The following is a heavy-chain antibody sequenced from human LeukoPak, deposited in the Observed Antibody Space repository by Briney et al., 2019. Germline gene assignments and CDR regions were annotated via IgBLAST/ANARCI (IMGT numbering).Heavy chain of an antibody. J-gene: IGHJ4*02. D-gene: IGHD3-10*01. Sequence: ESGPTLVKPTQTLTLTCTFSGFSLSTSGVGVGWIRQPPGKALEWLALTYWDDDKRYSPSLKSRLTITKDTSKNQVVLTMTNMDPVDTVTYYCATMVRGVPLFDYWGQGTLVTVSS. CDR2: TYWDDDK. CDR3: ATMVRGVPLFDY. CDR1: GFSLSTSGVG. V-gene: IGHV2-5*02.